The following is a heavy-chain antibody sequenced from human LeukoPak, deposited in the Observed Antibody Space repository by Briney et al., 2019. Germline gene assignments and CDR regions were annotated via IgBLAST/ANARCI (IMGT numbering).Heavy chain of an antibody. V-gene: IGHV3-21*01. CDR1: GFTFSSYS. CDR2: ISSSSSYI. J-gene: IGHJ4*02. CDR3: ARDFKTLYYFDY. Sequence: TGGSLRLSCAASGFTFSSYSMNWVRQAPGKGLEWVSSISSSSSYIYYADSVKGRFTISRDNAKNSLYLQMNSLRAEDTAVYYCARDFKTLYYFDYWGQGTLVTVSS.